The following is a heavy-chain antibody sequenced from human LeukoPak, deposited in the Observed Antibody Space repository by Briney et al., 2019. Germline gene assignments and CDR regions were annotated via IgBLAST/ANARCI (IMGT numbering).Heavy chain of an antibody. CDR1: GFTVSSDY. CDR2: TYGGGDT. CDR3: ARDSHKLHSSAYFYFFDY. D-gene: IGHD3-22*01. J-gene: IGHJ4*02. V-gene: IGHV3-66*02. Sequence: GGSLRLSCAASGFTVSSDYMGWVRQAPGKGLEYVSITYGGGDTFYADSVKGRFTISRDNSKNTLYLQMNSLRAEDTAVYYCARDSHKLHSSAYFYFFDYWGQGTLVSVSS.